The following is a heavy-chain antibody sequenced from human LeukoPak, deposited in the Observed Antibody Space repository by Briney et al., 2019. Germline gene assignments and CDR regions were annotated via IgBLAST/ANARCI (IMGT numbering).Heavy chain of an antibody. J-gene: IGHJ4*02. Sequence: SETLSLTCTVSGGSISSYYWSWIRQPPGKGLEWIGYIYYSGSTNYNPSLKSRVTISVDTSRNQFSLKQSSVTAADTAVYYCARVGDGYNVDHWGQGTLVTVSS. CDR2: IYYSGST. D-gene: IGHD5-24*01. CDR1: GGSISSYY. V-gene: IGHV4-59*01. CDR3: ARVGDGYNVDH.